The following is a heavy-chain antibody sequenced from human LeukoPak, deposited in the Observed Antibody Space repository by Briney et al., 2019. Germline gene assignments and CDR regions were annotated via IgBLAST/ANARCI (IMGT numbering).Heavy chain of an antibody. CDR1: GFTVSFNY. CDR2: IYSGGST. V-gene: IGHV3-53*01. D-gene: IGHD6-19*01. Sequence: GGSLRLSCAASGFTVSFNYLSWVRQAPGKGLEWISVIYSGGSTYYADSVKGRFTISRDDSKNTLYLQMNSLRAEDTAIYYCARAQWRTYSYYYMDVWGKGTTVTVSS. J-gene: IGHJ6*03. CDR3: ARAQWRTYSYYYMDV.